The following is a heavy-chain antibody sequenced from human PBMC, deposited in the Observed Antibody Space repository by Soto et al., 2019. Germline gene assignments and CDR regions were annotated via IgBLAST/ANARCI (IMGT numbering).Heavy chain of an antibody. D-gene: IGHD2-2*01. V-gene: IGHV3-30*18. CDR2: ISYDGSNK. J-gene: IGHJ4*02. CDR1: GFTFSSYG. CDR3: AKDGGGDKRWTVPTDY. Sequence: QVQLVESGGGVVQPGRSLRLSCAASGFTFSSYGMHWVRQAPGKGLEWVAVISYDGSNKYYADSAKGRFTISRDNSKTTLYLEKNSPGVEGTAGYYRAKDGGGDKRWTVPTDYWGQGTLVTVSS.